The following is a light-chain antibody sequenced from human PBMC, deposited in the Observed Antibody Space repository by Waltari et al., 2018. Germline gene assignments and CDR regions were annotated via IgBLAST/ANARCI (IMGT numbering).Light chain of an antibody. CDR2: RVS. V-gene: IGKV2D-29*01. J-gene: IGKJ3*01. CDR3: MQTLQTPFT. CDR1: QSLLHTDGRTY. Sequence: DIVMTQTPPSLPVTPGEPASISCRSSQSLLHTDGRTYLYWYLQKPGQPPLLLIYRVSNRFSGVPDRFSGSGSGTDFTLKISRVEAEDVGVYYCMQTLQTPFTFGPGTKLDIK.